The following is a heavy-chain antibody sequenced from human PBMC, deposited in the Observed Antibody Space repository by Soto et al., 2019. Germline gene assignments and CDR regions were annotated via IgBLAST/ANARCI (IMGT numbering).Heavy chain of an antibody. V-gene: IGHV3-7*01. Sequence: VQLVESGGGLVQPGGSLRLSCAASGFTFSTYWMTWVRQAPGKGLEWVANIKQDGSEKHYVDSLKGRFTISRDNAKNSLYLQMDSLRGEDTAVYYCASGGHVDYCGQGTLVTVSS. CDR2: IKQDGSEK. CDR1: GFTFSTYW. CDR3: ASGGHVDY. J-gene: IGHJ4*02. D-gene: IGHD3-16*01.